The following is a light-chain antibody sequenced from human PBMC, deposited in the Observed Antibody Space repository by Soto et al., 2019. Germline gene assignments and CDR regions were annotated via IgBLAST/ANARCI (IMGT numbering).Light chain of an antibody. CDR3: QQYGSSPST. CDR1: QSVSSSY. V-gene: IGKV3-20*01. CDR2: HAS. J-gene: IGKJ2*02. Sequence: EIVLTQSPGTLSLSPGESATLSCRASQSVSSSYLAWNQQKPGQAPRLLIYHASSRATGIPDRFSGSGSGKDFSLTSSRLEPEDFAVYYCQQYGSSPSTFGQRTKLEIK.